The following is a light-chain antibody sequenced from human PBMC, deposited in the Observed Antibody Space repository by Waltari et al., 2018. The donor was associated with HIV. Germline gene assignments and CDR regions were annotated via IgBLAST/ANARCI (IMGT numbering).Light chain of an antibody. V-gene: IGLV2-23*02. Sequence: QSALTQPASVSGSPGQSIPISCTGTSSDVGSYNVVSWFQHHPGTAPKVMIYEVSTRPSGVSNRFSGSKSGNTASLTISGLQAEDEADYYCCSYAGSSSIFGTGTKVTVL. J-gene: IGLJ1*01. CDR2: EVS. CDR1: SSDVGSYNV. CDR3: CSYAGSSSI.